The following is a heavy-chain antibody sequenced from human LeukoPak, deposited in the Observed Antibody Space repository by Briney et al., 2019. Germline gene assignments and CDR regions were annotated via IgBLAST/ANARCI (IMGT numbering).Heavy chain of an antibody. V-gene: IGHV3-20*04. J-gene: IGHJ6*03. D-gene: IGHD3-3*01. CDR1: GFTFDDYG. CDR2: INWNGGST. Sequence: RPGGSLRLSCAASGFTFDDYGMSWVRQAPGKGLEWVSGINWNGGSTVYADSVKGRFTISRDNAKNSLYLQMNSLRAEDTALYYCARDGAIFGVVIGDYYYYMDVRGKGTTVTVSS. CDR3: ARDGAIFGVVIGDYYYYMDV.